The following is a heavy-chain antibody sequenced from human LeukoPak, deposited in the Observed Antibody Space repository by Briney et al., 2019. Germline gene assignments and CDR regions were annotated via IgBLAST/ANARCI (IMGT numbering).Heavy chain of an antibody. V-gene: IGHV1-2*02. CDR3: ARSRRVGNGEYPDY. Sequence: ASVKVSCKASGYTFTGYYMHWVRKTPGQGLEWMGWINPNTGDTNYGRKFQGRVTMTRDTSINTAYMELRSLRSDDTAVYYCARSRRVGNGEYPDYWGQGTLITVSS. CDR1: GYTFTGYY. D-gene: IGHD3-10*01. J-gene: IGHJ4*02. CDR2: INPNTGDT.